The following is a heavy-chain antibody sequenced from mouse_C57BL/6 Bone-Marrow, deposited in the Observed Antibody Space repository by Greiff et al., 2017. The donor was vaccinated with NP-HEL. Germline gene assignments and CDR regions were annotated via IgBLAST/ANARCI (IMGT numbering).Heavy chain of an antibody. V-gene: IGHV1-75*01. J-gene: IGHJ1*03. CDR3: ARLGKANWDPYWYFDV. D-gene: IGHD4-1*01. CDR2: IFPGSGST. CDR1: GYTFTDYY. Sequence: VQLQQSGPELVKPGASVKISCKASGYTFTDYYINWVKQRPGQGLEWIGWIFPGSGSTYYNEKFKGKATLTVDKSSSTAYMLLSSLTSEDSAVYFCARLGKANWDPYWYFDVWGTGTTVTVSS.